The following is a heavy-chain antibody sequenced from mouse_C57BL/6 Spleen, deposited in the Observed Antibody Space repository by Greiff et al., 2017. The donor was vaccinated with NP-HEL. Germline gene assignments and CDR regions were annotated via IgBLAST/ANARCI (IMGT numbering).Heavy chain of an antibody. J-gene: IGHJ1*03. D-gene: IGHD1-1*01. CDR1: GYTFTSYW. Sequence: QVQLQQPGAELVRPGSSVKLSCKASGYTFTSYWMHWVKQRPIQGLEWIGNIDPSASETHYNQKFKDKDTLTVDKSSSTADMQLSSLTSEDSAVYYCARWGYGSSPWYFDVWGTGTTVTVSS. V-gene: IGHV1-52*01. CDR2: IDPSASET. CDR3: ARWGYGSSPWYFDV.